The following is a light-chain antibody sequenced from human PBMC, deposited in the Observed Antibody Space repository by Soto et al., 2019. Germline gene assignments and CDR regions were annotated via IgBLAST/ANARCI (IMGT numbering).Light chain of an antibody. V-gene: IGKV3-15*01. Sequence: EIVMTQSPATLSVSPGERATLSCRASQSVSSNLAWYQQIPGQAPRLLIYGASTMATGIPARFSGSGSGTDFTLTIISLQSEDFAVYYCQQYKNWPPYTFGQGTKLEIK. CDR2: GAS. CDR3: QQYKNWPPYT. J-gene: IGKJ2*01. CDR1: QSVSSN.